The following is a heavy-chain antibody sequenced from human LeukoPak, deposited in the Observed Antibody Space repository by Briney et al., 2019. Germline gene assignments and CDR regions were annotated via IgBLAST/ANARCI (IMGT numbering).Heavy chain of an antibody. J-gene: IGHJ4*02. CDR3: AKDSSWSCTD. Sequence: GGSLRLSCAASGFTFSSYAMHWVRQGPAKGLKWVAHLSHHGRDKHYADSLKGRFTISRANSKRMVYLQMNSLRPDDTAFYYCAKDSSWSCTDWGQGTQVTVPS. V-gene: IGHV3-30*02. D-gene: IGHD2-21*01. CDR2: LSHHGRDK. CDR1: GFTFSSYA.